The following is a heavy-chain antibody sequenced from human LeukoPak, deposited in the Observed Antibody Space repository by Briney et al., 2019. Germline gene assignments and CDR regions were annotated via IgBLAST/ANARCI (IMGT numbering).Heavy chain of an antibody. Sequence: ASVKVSCKVSGYTLTELSMHWVRQAPRKGLEWMGGFDPEDGETIYAQKFQGRVTMTEDTSTDTAYMELSSLRSEDTAVYYCATGYSGYDLFDYWGQGTLVTVSS. D-gene: IGHD5-12*01. CDR2: FDPEDGET. V-gene: IGHV1-24*01. CDR3: ATGYSGYDLFDY. J-gene: IGHJ4*02. CDR1: GYTLTELS.